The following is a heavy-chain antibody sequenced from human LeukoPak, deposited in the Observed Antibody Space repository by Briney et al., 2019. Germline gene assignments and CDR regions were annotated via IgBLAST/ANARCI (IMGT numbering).Heavy chain of an antibody. Sequence: PSETLSLTCTVSGGSISGSGSSYYWVWIRQPPGKGLEWIGSIYYSGSTYYNPSLKSLVTISVDTSKNQFSLKLSSVTAADTAVYFCARTPRYSGNYYNAFDIWGQGTTVTVSS. CDR3: ARTPRYSGNYYNAFDI. V-gene: IGHV4-39*01. CDR1: GGSISGSGSSYY. D-gene: IGHD1-26*01. J-gene: IGHJ3*02. CDR2: IYYSGST.